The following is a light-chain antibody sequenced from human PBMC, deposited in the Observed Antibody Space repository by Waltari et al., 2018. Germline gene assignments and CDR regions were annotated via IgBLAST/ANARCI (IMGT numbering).Light chain of an antibody. J-gene: IGKJ2*01. V-gene: IGKV1-39*01. Sequence: IQMTQSPSSLSASVGDSITITCRASQSVSNYLNWYQQKPGKPPKLLIFGSSSLQSAVPSRFSGSGSGTDFTLTISSLQPEDFATYYCQQTYSVLYTFGQGTKL. CDR3: QQTYSVLYT. CDR2: GSS. CDR1: QSVSNY.